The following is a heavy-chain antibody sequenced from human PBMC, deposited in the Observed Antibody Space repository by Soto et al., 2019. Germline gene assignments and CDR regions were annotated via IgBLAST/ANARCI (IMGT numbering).Heavy chain of an antibody. CDR1: GYPVTDYY. CDR2: INPATGAA. D-gene: IGHD3-3*01. Sequence: QLHLVQSGAVVKKPGASVTVSCSASGYPVTDYYMHWVRQAPGRGLEWMGGINPATGAAKYTQTLQGRGARTREPSTSTVSMELRGLTCEDPAVFYCARGGGVGVAGSAAFDMWGQGNLVTVSS. V-gene: IGHV1-2*02. CDR3: ARGGGVGVAGSAAFDM. J-gene: IGHJ3*02.